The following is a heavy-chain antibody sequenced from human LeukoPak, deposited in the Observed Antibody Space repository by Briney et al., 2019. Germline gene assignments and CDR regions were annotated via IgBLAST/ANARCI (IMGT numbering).Heavy chain of an antibody. Sequence: GGSLRLSCAASGFTFSSNAIHWVRQAPGKGLEWVAMILSDGNNDYYADSVKGRFTISRDNSENTLYLQMNSLRPEDTAVYYCAKDFQGRWTIDYWGQGTLVTVSP. V-gene: IGHV3-30*18. CDR3: AKDFQGRWTIDY. J-gene: IGHJ4*02. CDR2: ILSDGNND. CDR1: GFTFSSNA. D-gene: IGHD3/OR15-3a*01.